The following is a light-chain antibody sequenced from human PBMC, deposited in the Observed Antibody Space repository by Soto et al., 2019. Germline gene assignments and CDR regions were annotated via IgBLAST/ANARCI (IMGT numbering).Light chain of an antibody. CDR1: QSVLYSSNKKNL. Sequence: DIVMTQSPDSLAVSLGERATINCKSSQSVLYSSNKKNLLAWYQHKAGQPPRLLIYWASARESGVPDRFSGSRSGTDFTLTISSLQAEDVAVYYCQQYYSNPRTFGGGTKVEIK. CDR2: WAS. V-gene: IGKV4-1*01. J-gene: IGKJ4*01. CDR3: QQYYSNPRT.